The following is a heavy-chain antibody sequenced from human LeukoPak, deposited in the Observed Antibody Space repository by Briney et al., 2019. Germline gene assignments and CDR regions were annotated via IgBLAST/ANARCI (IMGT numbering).Heavy chain of an antibody. V-gene: IGHV4-4*02. J-gene: IGHJ4*02. CDR2: LHHSGIT. D-gene: IGHD2-2*01. Sequence: SGTLSLTCAVSGGSISNNNWWSWVRHPPGKGLEWIGELHHSGITNYNPSLKSRVTISVDKSKNQFSLILSSVTAADTAVYYCARGGDNASWLVDSWGQGTLVTVSS. CDR3: ARGGDNASWLVDS. CDR1: GGSISNNNW.